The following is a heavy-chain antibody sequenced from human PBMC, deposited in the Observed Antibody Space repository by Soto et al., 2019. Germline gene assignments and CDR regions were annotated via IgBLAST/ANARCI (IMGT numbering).Heavy chain of an antibody. D-gene: IGHD1-26*01. J-gene: IGHJ3*02. CDR3: ARPKYSTWMGAFDI. Sequence: PGESLKISFEGYGYRFSTYWIAWVRQVPGKGLGWMGIIYPGDSQTRYSPSFQGQVTISADKSISTAYLQWSSLKASDTAMYYCARPKYSTWMGAFDIWGQGTMVTVSS. V-gene: IGHV5-51*01. CDR1: GYRFSTYW. CDR2: IYPGDSQT.